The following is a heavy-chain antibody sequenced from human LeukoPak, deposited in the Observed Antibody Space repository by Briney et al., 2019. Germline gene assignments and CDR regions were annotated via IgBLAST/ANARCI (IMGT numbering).Heavy chain of an antibody. CDR3: ARNYYDSSGYERGFDY. Sequence: ASVKVSCKASGYTFTGYYMHWVRQAPGQGLEWMGWINPNSGGTNYAQKFQGWVTMTRDTSISTAYMELSRLRSDDTAVYYCARNYYDSSGYERGFDYWGQGTLVTVSS. CDR2: INPNSGGT. D-gene: IGHD3-22*01. CDR1: GYTFTGYY. J-gene: IGHJ4*02. V-gene: IGHV1-2*04.